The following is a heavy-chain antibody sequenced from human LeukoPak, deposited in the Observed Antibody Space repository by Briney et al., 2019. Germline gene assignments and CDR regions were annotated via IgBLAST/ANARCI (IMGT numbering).Heavy chain of an antibody. D-gene: IGHD2-2*01. V-gene: IGHV4-34*01. CDR3: ARGPRRTKGYCSSTSCSTIDYYYYGMDV. Sequence: PSETLSLTCAVYGGSFSGYYWSWIRQPPGKGLEWIGEINHSGSTNYNPSLKSRVTISVDTSKNQFSLKLSSVTAADTAVYYCARGPRRTKGYCSSTSCSTIDYYYYGMDVWGQGTTVTVSS. CDR2: INHSGST. CDR1: GGSFSGYY. J-gene: IGHJ6*02.